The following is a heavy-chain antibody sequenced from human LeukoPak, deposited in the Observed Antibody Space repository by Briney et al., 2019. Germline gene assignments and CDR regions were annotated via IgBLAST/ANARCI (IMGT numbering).Heavy chain of an antibody. CDR2: ISPNSGVT. V-gene: IGHV1-2*02. D-gene: IGHD1-1*01. Sequence: ASVTVTCKASGYTLTDYFMHWVRQAPGQGLEWMGWISPNSGVTNYAQKFQGRVTLTRDTSISTAYMELSSLEYDDTAVYYCARDWNELAFDIWGQGTMVTVSS. CDR3: ARDWNELAFDI. CDR1: GYTLTDYF. J-gene: IGHJ3*02.